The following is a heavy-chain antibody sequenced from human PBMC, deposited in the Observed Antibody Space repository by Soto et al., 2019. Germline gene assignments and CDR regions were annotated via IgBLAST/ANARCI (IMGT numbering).Heavy chain of an antibody. CDR1: GGSISSGGFY. CDR2: IYYSGST. V-gene: IGHV4-31*03. J-gene: IGHJ4*02. CDR3: ARGNAEEYSSSWLVDY. D-gene: IGHD6-13*01. Sequence: PSETLSLTCTVSGGSISSGGFYWSWIRQHPGKGLEWIGNIYYSGSTYYNPSLKSRVTISVDTSKNQFSLKLSSVTAADTAVYYCARGNAEEYSSSWLVDYWGQGTLVTVSS.